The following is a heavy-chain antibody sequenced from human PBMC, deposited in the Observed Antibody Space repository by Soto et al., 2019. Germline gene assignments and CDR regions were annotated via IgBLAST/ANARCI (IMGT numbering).Heavy chain of an antibody. CDR2: VYYNENT. Sequence: PSETLSLTCSVSGGSISSFTYYGGWIRQPPGKGLEWIGTVYYNENTYYNPSLKSRVTITVDTAKNQFSLNLRSVTAADTAMYFCGQRERYYGSPGWFDPWGPGTLVTVSS. J-gene: IGHJ5*02. CDR1: GGSISSFTYY. V-gene: IGHV4-39*01. D-gene: IGHD1-1*01. CDR3: GQRERYYGSPGWFDP.